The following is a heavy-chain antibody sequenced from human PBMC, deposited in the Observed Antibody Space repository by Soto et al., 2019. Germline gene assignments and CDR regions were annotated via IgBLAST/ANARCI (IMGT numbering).Heavy chain of an antibody. V-gene: IGHV3-21*01. CDR1: GFTFSSYS. J-gene: IGHJ4*02. D-gene: IGHD6-19*01. CDR2: ITSSSSYI. Sequence: EVQLVESGGGLVKPGGSLRLSCAASGFTFSSYSMNWVRQAPGKGLEWVSSITSSSSYIYYADSVKCHFTISRDNAKNSLYLQMNSLRAEDTAVYYCAREILAVGAVAGTIDYWGQGTLVTLSS. CDR3: AREILAVGAVAGTIDY.